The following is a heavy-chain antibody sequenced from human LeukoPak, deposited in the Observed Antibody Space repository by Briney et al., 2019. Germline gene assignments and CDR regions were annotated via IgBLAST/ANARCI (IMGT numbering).Heavy chain of an antibody. CDR2: IGTAGDT. V-gene: IGHV3-13*01. J-gene: IGHJ4*02. Sequence: GGSLRLSCAASGFTFSSYDMHWVRRATGKGLEWASAIGTAGDTYYPGSVKGRFTISRENAKNSLYLQMNSLRAGDTAVYYCARSFSLSSGYDYWGQGTLVTVSS. CDR1: GFTFSSYD. CDR3: ARSFSLSSGYDY. D-gene: IGHD3-22*01.